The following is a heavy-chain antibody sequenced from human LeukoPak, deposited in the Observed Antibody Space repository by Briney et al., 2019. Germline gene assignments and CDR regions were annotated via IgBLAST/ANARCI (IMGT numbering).Heavy chain of an antibody. CDR1: GFTFDDYA. J-gene: IGHJ6*02. Sequence: GRSLRLSCAASGFTFDDYAMHWVRQAPGKGLEWVSGISWNSGSIGYADSVKGRFTISRDNAKNSLHLQMNSLRAEDTALYYCAKDLSSGARHYYGMDVWGQGTTVTVSS. D-gene: IGHD3-22*01. CDR3: AKDLSSGARHYYGMDV. V-gene: IGHV3-9*01. CDR2: ISWNSGSI.